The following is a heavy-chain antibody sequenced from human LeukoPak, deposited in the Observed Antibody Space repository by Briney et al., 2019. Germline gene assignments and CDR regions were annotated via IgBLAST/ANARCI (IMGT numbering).Heavy chain of an antibody. CDR1: GFTVSSNY. V-gene: IGHV3-66*01. Sequence: GGSLRHSCAASGFTVSSNYMSWVRQAPGKGLEWVSVIYSGGSTYYADSVKGRFTISRDNSKNTLYLQMNSLRAEDTAVYYCARIGRLGRYYFDYWGQGTLVTVSS. D-gene: IGHD6-19*01. CDR2: IYSGGST. CDR3: ARIGRLGRYYFDY. J-gene: IGHJ4*02.